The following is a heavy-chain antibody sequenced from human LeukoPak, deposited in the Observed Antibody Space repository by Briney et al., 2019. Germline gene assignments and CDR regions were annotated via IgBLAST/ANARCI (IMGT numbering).Heavy chain of an antibody. D-gene: IGHD6-19*01. V-gene: IGHV4-34*01. CDR1: SGSFSDYY. CDR3: GRLVLYQPPADSSGWSRVARGYLYS. J-gene: IGHJ5*01. Sequence: SETLSLTCAVSSGSFSDYYWTWIRQSPGKGLEWIGEITHRGSAKYSPSLKSRVNMAVDMSKKHFSPTLPSLSPADTGVYYCGRLVLYQPPADSSGWSRVARGYLYSGGQGTRLTVS. CDR2: ITHRGSA.